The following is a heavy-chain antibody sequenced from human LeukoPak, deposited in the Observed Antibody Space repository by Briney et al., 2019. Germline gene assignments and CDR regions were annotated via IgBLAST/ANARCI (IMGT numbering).Heavy chain of an antibody. CDR1: GGSISSYY. D-gene: IGHD5-24*01. CDR3: AREKRWLQGRYYYYYGMDV. J-gene: IGHJ6*02. Sequence: SETLSLTCTVSGGSISSYYRSWIRQPPGKGLEWIGYIYYSGSTNYNPSLKSRVTISVDTSKNQFSLKLSSVTAADTAVYYCAREKRWLQGRYYYYYGMDVWGQGTTVTVSS. CDR2: IYYSGST. V-gene: IGHV4-59*01.